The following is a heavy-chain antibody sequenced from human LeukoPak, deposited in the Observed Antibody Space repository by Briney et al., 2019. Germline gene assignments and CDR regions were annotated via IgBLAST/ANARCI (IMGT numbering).Heavy chain of an antibody. V-gene: IGHV3-74*01. D-gene: IGHD6-13*01. CDR1: GFTFSSYW. Sequence: PGGSLRPSCAASGFTFSSYWMHWVRQAPGKGLVWVSRINSDGSSTSYADSVKGRFTISRDNAKNTLYLQMNSLRAEDTAVYYCARGSRGSWFDPWGQGTLVTVSS. CDR2: INSDGSST. J-gene: IGHJ5*02. CDR3: ARGSRGSWFDP.